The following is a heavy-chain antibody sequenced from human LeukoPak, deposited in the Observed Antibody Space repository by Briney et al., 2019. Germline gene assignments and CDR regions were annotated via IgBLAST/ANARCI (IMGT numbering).Heavy chain of an antibody. V-gene: IGHV1-18*01. D-gene: IGHD6-19*01. CDR2: ITAYNDNT. Sequence: ASVKVSFKASGYTFTSYGISWVRQAPGQGLEWMGWITAYNDNTNYAQKLQGRVTMTTDTSTSTAYMELRSLRSDDTAVYYCATGRIAVAGTTYWGQGTLVTVSS. CDR3: ATGRIAVAGTTY. CDR1: GYTFTSYG. J-gene: IGHJ4*02.